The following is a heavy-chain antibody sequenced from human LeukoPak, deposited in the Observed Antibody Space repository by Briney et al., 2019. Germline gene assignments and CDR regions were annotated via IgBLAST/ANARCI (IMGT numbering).Heavy chain of an antibody. D-gene: IGHD6-19*01. CDR2: IIPIFGTA. V-gene: IGHV1-69*05. J-gene: IGHJ5*02. Sequence: SVKVSCXASGGTFSSYAISWVRQAPGQGLEWMGRIIPIFGTANYAQKFQGRATITTDESTSTAYMELSSLRSEDTAVYYCARGIAVAKGWFDPWGQGTLVTVSS. CDR1: GGTFSSYA. CDR3: ARGIAVAKGWFDP.